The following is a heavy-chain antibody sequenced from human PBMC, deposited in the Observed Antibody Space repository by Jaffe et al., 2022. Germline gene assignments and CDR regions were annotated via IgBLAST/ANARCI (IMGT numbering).Heavy chain of an antibody. Sequence: QLQLQESGPGLVKPSETLSLTCTVSGGSISSSSYYWGWIRQPPGKGLEWIGSIYYSGSTYYNPSLKSRVTISVDTSKNQFSLKLSSVTAADTAVYYCARLGMSIAAAGFDYWGQGTLVTVSS. CDR3: ARLGMSIAAAGFDY. CDR2: IYYSGST. J-gene: IGHJ4*02. D-gene: IGHD6-13*01. CDR1: GGSISSSSYY. V-gene: IGHV4-39*01.